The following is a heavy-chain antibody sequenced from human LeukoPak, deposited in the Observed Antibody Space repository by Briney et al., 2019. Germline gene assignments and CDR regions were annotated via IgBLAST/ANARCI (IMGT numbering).Heavy chain of an antibody. Sequence: GGSLRLSCRASGFTFGDYAVNWVRQAPGKGLEWVGFIRSDAYGGTIQYDASVRGRFTISRDDSKTIAYLQMNSLKTEGTAVYYCARDISEMGAFDIWGLGTMVTVSS. CDR3: ARDISEMGAFDI. J-gene: IGHJ3*02. CDR1: GFTFGDYA. CDR2: IRSDAYGGTI. V-gene: IGHV3-49*04. D-gene: IGHD5-24*01.